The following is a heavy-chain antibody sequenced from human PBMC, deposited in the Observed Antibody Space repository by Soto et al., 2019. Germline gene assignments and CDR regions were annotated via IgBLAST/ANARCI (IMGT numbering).Heavy chain of an antibody. CDR2: ISSTTSYI. CDR3: ARGRGVVATFVY. CDR1: GFTLSRYN. V-gene: IGHV3-21*01. D-gene: IGHD3-3*01. J-gene: IGHJ4*02. Sequence: GGSLRLSCAASGFTLSRYNMNWVRQAPGKGLEWISSISSTTSYIYYVESVKGRFTISRDNAKNSLFLQMNSQRDEDTAVYYCARGRGVVATFVYRGQGILVTVSS.